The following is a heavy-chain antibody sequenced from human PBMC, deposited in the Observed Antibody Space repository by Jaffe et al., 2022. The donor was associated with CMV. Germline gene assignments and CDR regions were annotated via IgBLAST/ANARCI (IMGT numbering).Heavy chain of an antibody. J-gene: IGHJ6*02. Sequence: EVQLVESGGGLVKPGGSLRLSCAASGFTFSNAWMSWVRQAPGKGLEWVGRIKSKTDGGTTDYAAPVKGRFTISRDDSKNTLYLQMNSLKTEDTAVYYCTTGRLRWYPRYYYYGMDVWGQGTTVTVSS. D-gene: IGHD4-17*01. CDR2: IKSKTDGGTT. CDR3: TTGRLRWYPRYYYYGMDV. CDR1: GFTFSNAW. V-gene: IGHV3-15*01.